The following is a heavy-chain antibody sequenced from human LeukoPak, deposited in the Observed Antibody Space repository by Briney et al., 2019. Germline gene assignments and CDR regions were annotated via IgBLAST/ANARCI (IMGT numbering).Heavy chain of an antibody. Sequence: GGSLRLSCAASGFTFSNAWLNWVRQAPGKGLEWVAYISGSSSRTNYADSVKGRFTISRDNAKNSLYLQMNSLRAEDTSVYYCAGAAGYKWDYWGQGTLVTVSS. J-gene: IGHJ4*02. V-gene: IGHV3-11*05. CDR3: AGAAGYKWDY. D-gene: IGHD5-18*01. CDR2: ISGSSSRT. CDR1: GFTFSNAW.